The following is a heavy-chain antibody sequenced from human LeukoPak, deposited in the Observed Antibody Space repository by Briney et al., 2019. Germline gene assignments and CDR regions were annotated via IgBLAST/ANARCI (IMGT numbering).Heavy chain of an antibody. V-gene: IGHV5-51*01. Sequence: RGESLKISCKGSGYSFTSYWIGWVRQMPGKGLEWMGIIYPGDSDTRYSPSFQGQVTISADKSISTAYLQWSSLKASDTAMYYCARLLGTYYYDSSGYFADYWGQGTLVTVSS. CDR1: GYSFTSYW. D-gene: IGHD3-22*01. CDR3: ARLLGTYYYDSSGYFADY. CDR2: IYPGDSDT. J-gene: IGHJ4*02.